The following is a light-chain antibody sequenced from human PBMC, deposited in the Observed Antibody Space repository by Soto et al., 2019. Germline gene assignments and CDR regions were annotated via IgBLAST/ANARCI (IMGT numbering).Light chain of an antibody. J-gene: IGLJ2*01. CDR1: RSDIGGYNY. V-gene: IGLV2-14*01. CDR3: TSFTGSDTALV. CDR2: EVF. Sequence: QSALTQPASVSGSPGQSITISCSGTRSDIGGYNYVSWYQHHPGKVPKLIIYEVFNRPSGVSNRFSGSKSGNTASLTVSGLQAEDEADYYCTSFTGSDTALVFGGGTKLTVL.